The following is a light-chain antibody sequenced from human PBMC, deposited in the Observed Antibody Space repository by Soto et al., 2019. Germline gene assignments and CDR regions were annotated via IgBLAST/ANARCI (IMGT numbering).Light chain of an antibody. CDR1: QSINKW. J-gene: IGKJ1*01. CDR3: QHYSGDRAT. CDR2: EVS. Sequence: DIQMTQSPTTLSASVGDRVTISCRASQSINKWLAWYQHKPGKAPNLLIYEVSILHSGVPSRFSGSGSGTEFTLTISSLRPDDFATYYCQHYSGDRATFGQGTKVDIK. V-gene: IGKV1-5*03.